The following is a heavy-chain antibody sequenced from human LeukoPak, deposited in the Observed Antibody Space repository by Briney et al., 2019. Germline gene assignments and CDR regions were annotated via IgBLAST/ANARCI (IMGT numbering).Heavy chain of an antibody. Sequence: GGSLRLSCAASGFTFSDYYMSWIRQAPGKGLEWVSYISSSGSTIYYADSVKGRFTISRDNAKNSLYLQMNSLRAEDTAVYYCAIPPQVQGWLPDFDYWGPGTLVTVSS. CDR3: AIPPQVQGWLPDFDY. J-gene: IGHJ4*02. D-gene: IGHD3-22*01. CDR2: ISSSGSTI. CDR1: GFTFSDYY. V-gene: IGHV3-11*04.